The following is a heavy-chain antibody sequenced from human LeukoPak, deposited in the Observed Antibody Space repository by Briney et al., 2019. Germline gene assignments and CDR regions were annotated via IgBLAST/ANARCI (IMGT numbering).Heavy chain of an antibody. V-gene: IGHV3-74*01. CDR3: AGSGTYYVMSDF. J-gene: IGHJ4*02. CDR2: INGDGSGT. CDR1: GFTFSSYW. D-gene: IGHD1-26*01. Sequence: GGSLRLSCAASGFTFSSYWMHWVRQVPGKGLVWVSRINGDGSGTSYADSVKGRFTISRDNAKNMVYLQMNGLRADGTAVYYCAGSGTYYVMSDFWGQGTLVTVSS.